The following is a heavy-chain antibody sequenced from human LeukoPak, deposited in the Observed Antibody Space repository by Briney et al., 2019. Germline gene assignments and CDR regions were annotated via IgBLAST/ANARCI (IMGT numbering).Heavy chain of an antibody. V-gene: IGHV3-30-3*01. D-gene: IGHD3-10*01. CDR1: GFTFSSYA. J-gene: IGHJ6*02. Sequence: PGGSLRLSCAASGFTFSSYAMHWVRQAPGKGLGWVAVISYDGSNKYYADSVKGRFTISRDNSKNTLYLQMNSLRAEDTAVYYCARDGDYYGSGSSYYGMDVWGQGTTVTVSS. CDR3: ARDGDYYGSGSSYYGMDV. CDR2: ISYDGSNK.